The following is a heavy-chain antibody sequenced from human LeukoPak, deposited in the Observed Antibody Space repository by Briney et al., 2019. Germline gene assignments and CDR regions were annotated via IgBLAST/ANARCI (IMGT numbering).Heavy chain of an antibody. CDR3: ARGLYDYVWGSYRENYYFDY. CDR1: GGSISSYY. CDR2: IYYGGST. J-gene: IGHJ4*02. D-gene: IGHD3-16*02. V-gene: IGHV4-59*01. Sequence: PSETLSLTCTVSGGSISSYYWSWIRQPPGKGLELIGYIYYGGSTNYNPSLKSRVTISVDTSKNQFSLKLSSVTAADTAVYYCARGLYDYVWGSYRENYYFDYWGQGTLVTVSS.